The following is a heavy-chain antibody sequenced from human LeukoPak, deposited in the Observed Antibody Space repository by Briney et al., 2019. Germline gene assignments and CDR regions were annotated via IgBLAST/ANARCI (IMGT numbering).Heavy chain of an antibody. D-gene: IGHD3-10*01. CDR3: ARDQELLWFGELLGDNWFDP. CDR2: IYTSGST. CDR1: GGSISSGSYY. Sequence: PSETLSLTCTVSGGSISSGSYYWSWIRQPAGKGLGWIGRIYTSGSTNYNPSLKSRVTISVDTSKNQFSLKLSSVTAADTAVYYCARDQELLWFGELLGDNWFDPWGQGTLVTVSS. J-gene: IGHJ5*02. V-gene: IGHV4-61*02.